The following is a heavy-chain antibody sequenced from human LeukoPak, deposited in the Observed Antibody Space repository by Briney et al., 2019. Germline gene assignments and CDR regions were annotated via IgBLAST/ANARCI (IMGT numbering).Heavy chain of an antibody. D-gene: IGHD5-12*01. Sequence: PGGSLRLSCAASGFTFSSYAMHWVRQAPGKGLEWVTLISYDGNNEYYADSVKGRFAISRDKSDNTLYLQMNSLRAEDTAVYYCAKDRGYSGSARGYDYWGQGTLVTVSS. V-gene: IGHV3-30*09. CDR1: GFTFSSYA. CDR3: AKDRGYSGSARGYDY. CDR2: ISYDGNNE. J-gene: IGHJ4*02.